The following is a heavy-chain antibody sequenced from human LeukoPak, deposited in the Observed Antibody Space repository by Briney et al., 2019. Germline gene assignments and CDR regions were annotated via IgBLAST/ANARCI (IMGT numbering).Heavy chain of an antibody. CDR2: INPNSGGT. V-gene: IGHV1-2*02. Sequence: ASVKDSCKASGYTFTGYHMHWVRQAPGQGLEWMGWINPNSGGTNYAQKFQGRVTMTRDTSISTAYMELSRLRSDDTAVYYCARAPIGYCSGGSCERLYYFDYWGQGTLVTVSS. CDR1: GYTFTGYH. D-gene: IGHD2-15*01. J-gene: IGHJ4*02. CDR3: ARAPIGYCSGGSCERLYYFDY.